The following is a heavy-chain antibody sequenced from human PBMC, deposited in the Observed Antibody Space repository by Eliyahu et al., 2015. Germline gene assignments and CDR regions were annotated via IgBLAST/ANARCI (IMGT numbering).Heavy chain of an antibody. D-gene: IGHD5-12*01. Sequence: QVQLVQSGAEVKKPGASVKXSCKASGYXXXGXYXHXVRQAPGQGXEWMGWIDPNSGGTNYAQNFQGWVTMTRDTSISTAYMELSRLKSDDTAVYYCATGATAASGGLDYFDYWGQGTLVTVSS. CDR3: ATGATAASGGLDYFDY. CDR1: GYXXXGXY. CDR2: IDPNSGGT. J-gene: IGHJ4*02. V-gene: IGHV1-2*04.